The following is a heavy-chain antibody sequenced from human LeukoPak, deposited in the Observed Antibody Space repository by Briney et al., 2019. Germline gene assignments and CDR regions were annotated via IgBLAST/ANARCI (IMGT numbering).Heavy chain of an antibody. V-gene: IGHV3-7*01. Sequence: PGGSLRLSCAASGFTVSSNYMSWVRQAPGKGLEWVANIKQDGSEKYYVDSVKGRFTISRDNAKNSLYLQMNSLRAEDTAVYYCAREGERGFLEWLLFRRFVDYWGQGTLVTVSS. CDR1: GFTVSSNY. D-gene: IGHD3-3*01. CDR2: IKQDGSEK. CDR3: AREGERGFLEWLLFRRFVDY. J-gene: IGHJ4*02.